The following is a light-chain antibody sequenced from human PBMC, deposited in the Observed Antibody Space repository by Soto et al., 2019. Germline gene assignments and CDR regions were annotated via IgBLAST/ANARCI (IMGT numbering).Light chain of an antibody. CDR1: LSISGY. CDR2: AKS. Sequence: DIQMTQSPSSLSASVGDRVTITCRASLSISGYIDWYQQKPGKAPNLLIYAKSSLQSGVPSRFSGSGSGTDFTLTISNLQPDDFATYYCQQSYSLPRTFGQGTKVEIK. CDR3: QQSYSLPRT. J-gene: IGKJ1*01. V-gene: IGKV1-39*01.